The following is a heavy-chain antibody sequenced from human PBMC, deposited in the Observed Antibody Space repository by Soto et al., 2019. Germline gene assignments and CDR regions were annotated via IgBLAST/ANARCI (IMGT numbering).Heavy chain of an antibody. J-gene: IGHJ4*02. CDR1: GYSFTNYW. Sequence: EVQLVQSGPEVKKPGESLRISCKGSGYSFTNYWISWVRQMPGKGLEWMGRIDPRESDAKYSPSFQGHVTISADKSISTAYLQWSSLTASDTAMYYCVRLNPGYRYGQLWGEGTLVTVSS. D-gene: IGHD5-18*01. CDR2: IDPRESDA. V-gene: IGHV5-10-1*01. CDR3: VRLNPGYRYGQL.